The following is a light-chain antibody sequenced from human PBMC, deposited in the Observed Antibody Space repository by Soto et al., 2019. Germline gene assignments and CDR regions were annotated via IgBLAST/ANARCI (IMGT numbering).Light chain of an antibody. Sequence: QMTQSPYSLSACVGDRFTITCRASQSISSYLNWYQQKPGKAPKLLIYAASSLQSGVPSRFSGSGSGTDFTLTISSLQPEDFVTYYCQQSYSTLGAFGQGTKVDI. CDR2: AAS. V-gene: IGKV1-39*01. CDR3: QQSYSTLGA. CDR1: QSISSY. J-gene: IGKJ1*01.